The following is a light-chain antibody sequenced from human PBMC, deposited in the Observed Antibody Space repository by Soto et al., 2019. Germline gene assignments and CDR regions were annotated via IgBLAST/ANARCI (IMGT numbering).Light chain of an antibody. V-gene: IGKV3-20*01. CDR1: QSVSSSY. Sequence: EIVLKQSPGTLSLSPGARATLSCRASQSVSSSYLAWYQQKPGQAPRLLIYGASSRATGIPDRFSGSGSGTYFTLTISRLEPEAFAVYYCQQGGTFGHGTKWELK. CDR3: QQGGT. J-gene: IGKJ1*01. CDR2: GAS.